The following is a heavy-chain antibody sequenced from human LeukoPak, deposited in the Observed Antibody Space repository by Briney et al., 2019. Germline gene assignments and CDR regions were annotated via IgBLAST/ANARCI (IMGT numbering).Heavy chain of an antibody. CDR3: ARIGSGWYVGH. J-gene: IGHJ5*02. CDR2: IKQDGGEK. CDR1: GFTFSTYW. Sequence: GGSLRLSCAASGFTFSTYWMSWVRQAPGKGLGWVANIKQDGGEKYYVDSVTGRFTISRDNTRNSLFLQMNSLRAEDTALYYCARIGSGWYVGHWGQGTLVTVSS. V-gene: IGHV3-7*03. D-gene: IGHD6-19*01.